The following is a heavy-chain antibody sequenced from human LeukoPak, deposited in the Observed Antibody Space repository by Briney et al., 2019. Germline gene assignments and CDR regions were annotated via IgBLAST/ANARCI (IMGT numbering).Heavy chain of an antibody. CDR1: GFTFTSSA. J-gene: IGHJ4*02. V-gene: IGHV1-58*01. CDR3: AAADYYGSLFYFDY. D-gene: IGHD3-10*01. Sequence: SVKVSCKASGFTFTSSAVQWVRQARGQRLEWIGWIVVGSGNTNYAQKFQERVTITRDMSTSTAYMELSSLRSEDTAVYYCAAADYYGSLFYFDYWGQGNPGHRLL. CDR2: IVVGSGNT.